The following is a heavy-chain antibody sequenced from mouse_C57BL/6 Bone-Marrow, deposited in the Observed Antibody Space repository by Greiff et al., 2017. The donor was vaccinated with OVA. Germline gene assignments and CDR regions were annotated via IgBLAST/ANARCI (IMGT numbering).Heavy chain of an antibody. Sequence: DVQLVESGGDLVKPGGSLKLSCAASGFTFSSYGMSWVRQTPDKRLEWVATISSGGSYTYYPDSVKGRFTISRDNAKNTLYLQMSSLKSEDTAMYYCARHWPQRGFAYWGQGTLVTVSA. J-gene: IGHJ3*01. D-gene: IGHD6-1*01. V-gene: IGHV5-6*01. CDR1: GFTFSSYG. CDR3: ARHWPQRGFAY. CDR2: ISSGGSYT.